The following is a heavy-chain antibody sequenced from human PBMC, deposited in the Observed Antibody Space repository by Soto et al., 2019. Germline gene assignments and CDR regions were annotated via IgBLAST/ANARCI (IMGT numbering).Heavy chain of an antibody. CDR1: VVSEFSFSDEY. CDR3: CRVDPRAKSPDY. J-gene: IGHJ4*02. CDR2: SRNRVNSHST. Sequence: VQVEESGGGLVLPGGSLRLSCAVSVVSEFSFSDEYMYWVRQAPGKGLEWVGRSRNRVNSHSTAYAASVQGRFTISRDDSKQTVYLQMNNLKTEDTAVYYCCRVDPRAKSPDYWGQGTLVTVSS. V-gene: IGHV3-72*01. D-gene: IGHD3-9*01.